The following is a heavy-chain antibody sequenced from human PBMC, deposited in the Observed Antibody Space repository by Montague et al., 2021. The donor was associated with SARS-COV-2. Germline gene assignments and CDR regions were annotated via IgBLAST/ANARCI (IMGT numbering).Heavy chain of an antibody. CDR1: GFVFHDYA. CDR3: ARDHERVGWPLDS. D-gene: IGHD2-2*01. J-gene: IGHJ5*01. V-gene: IGHV3-23*01. CDR2: ISGSGGGT. Sequence: SLRLSCAASGFVFHDYAINWIRQAPGKALEWVSAISGSGGGTYYAESVKGRFPTSRDTSKNTVFLQMDSLRVEDTALYFCARDHERVGWPLDSWGQGTLVIVSS.